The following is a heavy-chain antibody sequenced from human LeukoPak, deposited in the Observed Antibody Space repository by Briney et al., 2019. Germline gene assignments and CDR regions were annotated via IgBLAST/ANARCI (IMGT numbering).Heavy chain of an antibody. Sequence: GGSLRLSCAASGFTFSDYYMSWIRQAPGKGLEWVSYISSSGSTIYYADSVKGRFTISRDNAKNSLYLQMNSLRAEDTAVYYCAKRGYSYGYDSSGAFDIWGQGTMVTVSS. CDR2: ISSSGSTI. V-gene: IGHV3-11*04. J-gene: IGHJ3*02. CDR1: GFTFSDYY. CDR3: AKRGYSYGYDSSGAFDI. D-gene: IGHD5-18*01.